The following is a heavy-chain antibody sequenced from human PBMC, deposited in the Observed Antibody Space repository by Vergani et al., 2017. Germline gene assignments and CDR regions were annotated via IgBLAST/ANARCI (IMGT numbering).Heavy chain of an antibody. CDR3: ARDHKVRGPFDY. J-gene: IGHJ4*02. D-gene: IGHD3-10*01. CDR2: IYTSGST. Sequence: QVQLQESGPGLVKPSQTLSLTCTVSGGSISSGSYYWSWIRQPAGKGLEWIGRIYTSGSTNYNPSLKSRVTISVDTSKNQFSLKLSSVPAADTAVYYCARDHKVRGPFDYWGQGTLVTVSS. V-gene: IGHV4-61*02. CDR1: GGSISSGSYY.